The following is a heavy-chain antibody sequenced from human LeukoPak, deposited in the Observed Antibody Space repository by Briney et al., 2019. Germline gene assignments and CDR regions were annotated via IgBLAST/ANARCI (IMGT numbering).Heavy chain of an antibody. D-gene: IGHD6-13*01. CDR1: GGSISSYY. CDR3: AREGRIAAADNAFDI. V-gene: IGHV4-59*01. CDR2: ICYSGST. Sequence: SETLSLTCTVSGGSISSYYWSWIRQPPGKGLEWIGYICYSGSTNYNPSLKSRVTISVDTSKNQFSLKLSSVTAADTAVYYCAREGRIAAADNAFDIWGQGTMVTVSS. J-gene: IGHJ3*02.